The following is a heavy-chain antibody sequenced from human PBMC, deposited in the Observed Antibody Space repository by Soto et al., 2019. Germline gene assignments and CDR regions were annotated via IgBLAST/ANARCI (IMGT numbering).Heavy chain of an antibody. V-gene: IGHV4-59*01. CDR1: GGSISSYY. J-gene: IGHJ4*02. CDR2: IKGSGNT. D-gene: IGHD6-19*01. CDR3: ARVSPSYSTGWYYFDY. Sequence: SETLSLTCTVSGGSISSYYWTWIRQPPGKRLEWIGYIKGSGNTNYNPSLKSRVTMSLDTSKNQFSLKVNSVTAADTAVYYCARVSPSYSTGWYYFDYWGQGTLVTVSS.